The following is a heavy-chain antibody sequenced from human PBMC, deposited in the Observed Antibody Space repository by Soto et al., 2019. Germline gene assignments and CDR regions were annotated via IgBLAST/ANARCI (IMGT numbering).Heavy chain of an antibody. J-gene: IGHJ4*02. CDR2: ISSRSTFI. D-gene: IGHD3-22*01. CDR3: ARDPPLSMIVVVGVDDF. Sequence: PGGSLRLSCAASGFTFSTYAMSWVRQAPGKGLEWVSSISSRSTFINYADSVKGRFTISRDNDKGLVYLQMNSLRAEDTAVYYCARDPPLSMIVVVGVDDFWGQGTLVTVSS. CDR1: GFTFSTYA. V-gene: IGHV3-21*06.